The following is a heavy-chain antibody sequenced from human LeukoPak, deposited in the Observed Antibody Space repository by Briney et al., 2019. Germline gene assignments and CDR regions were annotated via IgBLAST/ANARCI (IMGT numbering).Heavy chain of an antibody. CDR1: GFTFSSYA. CDR3: AKGTTASPRNFGY. CDR2: ISGSGGST. J-gene: IGHJ4*02. V-gene: IGHV3-23*01. D-gene: IGHD2-21*02. Sequence: GGSLRLSCAASGFTFSSYAMSWVRQAPGKGLEWVSGISGSGGSTYYADSVKGRFTISRDNSKNTLYLQMNSLRAEDTAVYYCAKGTTASPRNFGYWGQGTLVTVSS.